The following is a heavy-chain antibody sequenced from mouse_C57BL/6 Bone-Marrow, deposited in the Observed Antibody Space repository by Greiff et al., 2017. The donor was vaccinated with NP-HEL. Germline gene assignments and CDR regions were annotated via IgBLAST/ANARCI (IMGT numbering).Heavy chain of an antibody. Sequence: VQLQQSGAELARPGASVKLSCTASGYTFTSYGISWVKQRTGQGLEWIGEIYPRSGNTYSNEKFKGKATLTADKSSSPAYMGLRSLTTEDSAVYFWARGGMLLRSYWYFDVWGTGTTVTVSS. CDR3: ARGGMLLRSYWYFDV. D-gene: IGHD1-1*01. V-gene: IGHV1-81*01. CDR1: GYTFTSYG. J-gene: IGHJ1*03. CDR2: IYPRSGNT.